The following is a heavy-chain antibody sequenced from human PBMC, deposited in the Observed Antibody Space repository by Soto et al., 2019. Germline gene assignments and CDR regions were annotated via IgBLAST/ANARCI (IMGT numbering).Heavy chain of an antibody. CDR2: TRNKANSYTT. CDR3: ARAFPYYDSSGYYYHDAFDI. V-gene: IGHV3-72*01. D-gene: IGHD3-22*01. CDR1: GFTFSDHY. J-gene: IGHJ3*02. Sequence: PVGSLRLSCAASGFTFSDHYMDWVRQAPGKGLEWVGRTRNKANSYTTEYAASVKGRFTISRDDSKNSLYLQMNSLKTEDTAVYYCARAFPYYDSSGYYYHDAFDIWGQGTMVTVSS.